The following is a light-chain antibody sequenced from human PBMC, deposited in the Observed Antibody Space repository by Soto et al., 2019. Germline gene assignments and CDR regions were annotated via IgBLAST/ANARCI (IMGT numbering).Light chain of an antibody. J-gene: IGKJ1*01. CDR3: QHYGNSLWT. V-gene: IGKV3-20*01. Sequence: VLTQSPGTLSLSPGESATLSCRASQIVRSTYLAWYQQKPGQAPRLLIYDASSRATDIPDRFSGSGSGTEFTLTISGLEPEYFAVYYCQHYGNSLWTFGRGTRVIFK. CDR2: DAS. CDR1: QIVRSTY.